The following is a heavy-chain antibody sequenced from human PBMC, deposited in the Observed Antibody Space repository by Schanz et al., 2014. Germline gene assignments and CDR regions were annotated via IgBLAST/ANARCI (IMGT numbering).Heavy chain of an antibody. V-gene: IGHV3-23*04. CDR3: AREDCSATSCYFRY. CDR2: ISGSGGNA. Sequence: EVQLVESGGHLVQPGGSLRLSCVASGFTFSTYAMSWVRQAPGKGLEWVSGISGSGGNAYDADSVKGRFTISRDNSKNTLYLQMNTLRAEDTAVYYCAREDCSATSCYFRYWGQGTLVTVSS. J-gene: IGHJ4*02. CDR1: GFTFSTYA. D-gene: IGHD2-21*01.